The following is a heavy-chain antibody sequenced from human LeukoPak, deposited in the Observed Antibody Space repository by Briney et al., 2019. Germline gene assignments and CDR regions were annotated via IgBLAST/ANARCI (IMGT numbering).Heavy chain of an antibody. J-gene: IGHJ4*02. Sequence: SGTLSLTCTVSGGSITNYYWSWMRQPPGKGLEWIGYIHYSGSTNYNPSPKSRVTISLDTSKNQLSLRLTSVTAADTAVYYCASTEWNYARWGQGTLVTVSS. CDR2: IHYSGST. D-gene: IGHD1-7*01. V-gene: IGHV4-59*08. CDR1: GGSITNYY. CDR3: ASTEWNYAR.